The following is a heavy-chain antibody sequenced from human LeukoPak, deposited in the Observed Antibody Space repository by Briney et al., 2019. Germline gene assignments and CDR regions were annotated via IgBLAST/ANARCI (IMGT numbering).Heavy chain of an antibody. CDR1: GFTFSNAW. J-gene: IGHJ4*02. Sequence: GGSLRLSCAASGFTFSNAWMSWVRQAPGKGLEWVGRIKSKTHGGTTDHAAPVKGRFTISRDDSKDTLYLQMNSLKTEDIAVYYCTTSFTPGLDYWGQGTLVTVSS. CDR3: TTSFTPGLDY. V-gene: IGHV3-15*01. CDR2: IKSKTHGGTT.